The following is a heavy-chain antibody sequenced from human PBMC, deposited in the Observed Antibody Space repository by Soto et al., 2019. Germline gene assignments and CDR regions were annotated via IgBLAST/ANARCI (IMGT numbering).Heavy chain of an antibody. Sequence: QVQLQESGPGLVKPSETLSLTCTVSGGSISSSYWSWIRQPPGKGLEWIGSLYYSGSTTYNPSLKSRVTISVDTSKNQFSLKLSSVTAADTAVYYCARWRGPLEGTIFGVVMGWFDPWGQGTLVTVSS. CDR1: GGSISSSY. V-gene: IGHV4-59*01. J-gene: IGHJ5*02. D-gene: IGHD3-3*01. CDR3: ARWRGPLEGTIFGVVMGWFDP. CDR2: LYYSGST.